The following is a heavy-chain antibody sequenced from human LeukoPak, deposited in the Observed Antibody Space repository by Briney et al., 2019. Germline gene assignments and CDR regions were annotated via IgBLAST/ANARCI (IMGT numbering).Heavy chain of an antibody. CDR1: RFTFNNYG. J-gene: IGHJ4*02. CDR3: AKAVVGYTYAFDS. CDR2: MQYEGNSK. D-gene: IGHD5-18*01. V-gene: IGHV3-30*02. Sequence: PGGSLRLSCVAPRFTFNNYGMHWVRQAPGKGLGWVAFMQYEGNSKYYIDSVKGRFSISRDNSKNTLYLQMNSLRPEDTAVYFCAKAVVGYTYAFDSWGQGTLVTVSS.